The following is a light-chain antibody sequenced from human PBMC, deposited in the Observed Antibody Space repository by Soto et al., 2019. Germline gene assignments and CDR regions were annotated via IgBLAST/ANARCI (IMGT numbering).Light chain of an antibody. CDR3: AAWDDRVSGSYV. CDR1: SSNIGSNY. J-gene: IGLJ1*01. CDR2: RNN. V-gene: IGLV1-47*01. Sequence: QLVLTQPPSASGTPGQRVTISCSGSSSNIGSNYVYWYQQLPGTAPKLLMYRNNKRPSGVPDRFSGSKSGTSASLAISGLRSEDEADYYCAAWDDRVSGSYVFGTGTKVTVL.